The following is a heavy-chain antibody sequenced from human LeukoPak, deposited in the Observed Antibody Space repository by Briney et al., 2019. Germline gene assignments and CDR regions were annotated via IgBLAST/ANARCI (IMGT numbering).Heavy chain of an antibody. Sequence: GGSLRLSCAASGFTFSSYAMSWVRQAPGKGLEWVSAISGSGGSTYYADSVKGRFTISRDNAKNSLYLQMNSLRAEDTAVYYCARHPNYGGNSGAFDIWGQGTMVTVSS. V-gene: IGHV3-23*01. CDR3: ARHPNYGGNSGAFDI. J-gene: IGHJ3*02. CDR2: ISGSGGST. CDR1: GFTFSSYA. D-gene: IGHD4-17*01.